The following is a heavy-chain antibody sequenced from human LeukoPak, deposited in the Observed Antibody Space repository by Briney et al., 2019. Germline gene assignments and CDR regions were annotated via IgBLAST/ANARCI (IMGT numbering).Heavy chain of an antibody. J-gene: IGHJ4*02. CDR2: IYPDDSDT. CDR1: GYKFTIYW. CDR3: ARFPGLTTVTLDY. D-gene: IGHD4-17*01. V-gene: IGHV5-51*01. Sequence: GESLQISCKGSGYKFTIYWIAWVRQMPGKGLETMGIIYPDDSDTRYSPSFQGQVTIPADKSTNTAYLQWSSLKASDTAMYYCARFPGLTTVTLDYWGQGTLVTVSS.